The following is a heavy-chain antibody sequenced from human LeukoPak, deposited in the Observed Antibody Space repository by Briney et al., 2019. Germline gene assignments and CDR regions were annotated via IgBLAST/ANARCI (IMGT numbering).Heavy chain of an antibody. J-gene: IGHJ4*02. Sequence: PSETLSLTCTVSGGSISSSSYYWGWNRQPPGKGLEWIGGIYYSGSTYYNPSLKSRVTISVDTSKNQFSLKLSSVTAADTAVYYCARNRYYYDSSGYRRGDFDYWGQGTLVTVSS. CDR1: GGSISSSSYY. CDR2: IYYSGST. V-gene: IGHV4-39*07. D-gene: IGHD3-22*01. CDR3: ARNRYYYDSSGYRRGDFDY.